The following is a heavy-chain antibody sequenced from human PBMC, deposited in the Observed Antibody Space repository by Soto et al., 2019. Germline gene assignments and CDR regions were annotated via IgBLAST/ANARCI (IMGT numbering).Heavy chain of an antibody. CDR2: ISGSGGST. V-gene: IGHV3-23*01. CDR1: GFTFSSYA. Sequence: GGSLRLSCAASGFTFSSYAMSWVRQAPGKGVEWVSAISGSGGSTYYADSVKGRFTISRDNSKNTLYLQMNSLRAEDTAVYYCAKDRMLGGSGSGYFDYWGQGTLVTVSS. D-gene: IGHD3-10*01. CDR3: AKDRMLGGSGSGYFDY. J-gene: IGHJ4*02.